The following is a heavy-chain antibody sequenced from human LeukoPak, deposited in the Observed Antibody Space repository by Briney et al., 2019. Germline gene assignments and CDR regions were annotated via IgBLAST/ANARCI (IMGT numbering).Heavy chain of an antibody. CDR2: IYSSGST. J-gene: IGHJ4*02. V-gene: IGHV4-61*02. CDR1: GGSISSGSYY. CDR3: ARDVRDSSGFYLRAFDY. D-gene: IGHD3-22*01. Sequence: PSQTLSLTCTVSGGSISSGSYYWSWIRQPAGKGLEWIGRIYSSGSTNYNPSLKSRVTISLDTSKNQFSLRLSSVTAADTAVYYCARDVRDSSGFYLRAFDYWGQGTLVTVSS.